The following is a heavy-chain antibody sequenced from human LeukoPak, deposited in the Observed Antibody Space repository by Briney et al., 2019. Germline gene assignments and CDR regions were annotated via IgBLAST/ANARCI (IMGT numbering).Heavy chain of an antibody. Sequence: SETLSLTCAVSGVSFNDYYWSWVRQTPGKGLEWIGEINHSGYTNDSPSLKSRVTLSIDTSRRQFSLNLRSVTVADTGIYYCTRMTTGHDYWGQGTLVTVSS. J-gene: IGHJ4*02. CDR3: TRMTTGHDY. V-gene: IGHV4-34*01. CDR1: GVSFNDYY. D-gene: IGHD4-17*01. CDR2: INHSGYT.